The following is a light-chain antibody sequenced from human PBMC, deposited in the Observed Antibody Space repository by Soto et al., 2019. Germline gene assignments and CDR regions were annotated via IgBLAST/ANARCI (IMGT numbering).Light chain of an antibody. CDR3: QQRSNWPST. Sequence: IVLTQSPATLPFSPGDRATISCRASQSLRSCLAWYHQKPGQAPRLLMYDASTRAAGIPARFSGSGSGTGFTLTITSLEPEDFGCYYCQQRSNWPSTFGGGTKVEIK. CDR2: DAS. V-gene: IGKV3-11*01. CDR1: QSLRSC. J-gene: IGKJ4*01.